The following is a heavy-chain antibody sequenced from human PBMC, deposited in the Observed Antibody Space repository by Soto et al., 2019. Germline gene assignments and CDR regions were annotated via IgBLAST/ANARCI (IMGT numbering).Heavy chain of an antibody. CDR2: IYSGGST. CDR3: ARSPVLRFLEWLSPHFDY. D-gene: IGHD3-3*01. J-gene: IGHJ4*02. Sequence: AACGFTVSSNYMSWVRQAPGKGLEWVSVIYSGGSTYYADSVKGRFTISRDNSKNTLYLQMNSLRAEDTAVYYCARSPVLRFLEWLSPHFDYWGQGTLVTVSS. V-gene: IGHV3-53*01. CDR1: GFTVSSNY.